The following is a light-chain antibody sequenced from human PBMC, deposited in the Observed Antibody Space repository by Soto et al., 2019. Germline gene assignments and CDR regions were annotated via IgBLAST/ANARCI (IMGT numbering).Light chain of an antibody. J-gene: IGKJ4*01. Sequence: DIQMTQSPSSVSASVGDRVNITCRASQGISRWLAWYQQKPGKAPKLLIYTASSLQSGVPSRFSGSGSGTDFTLPISSLEPEDFAAYYCQQTTTFPLTVGGGTKVEIK. V-gene: IGKV1-12*01. CDR1: QGISRW. CDR3: QQTTTFPLT. CDR2: TAS.